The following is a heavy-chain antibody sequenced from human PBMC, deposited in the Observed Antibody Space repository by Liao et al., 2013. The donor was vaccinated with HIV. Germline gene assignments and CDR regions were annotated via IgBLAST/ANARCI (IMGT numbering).Heavy chain of an antibody. CDR1: GGSFSGPS. J-gene: IGHJ4*02. Sequence: QVQLQQWGAGLLKPSETLSLTCAVYGGSFSGPSWSWIRQPPGKGLEWIGEISHTGSTNYNSSLESRVTLSVDTSKNQLSLNLSSVTVADTAVYYCARGRPPQYGWSHFDYWAREPWSPSPQ. V-gene: IGHV4-34*01. D-gene: IGHD3-10*01. CDR2: ISHTGST. CDR3: ARGRPPQYGWSHFDY.